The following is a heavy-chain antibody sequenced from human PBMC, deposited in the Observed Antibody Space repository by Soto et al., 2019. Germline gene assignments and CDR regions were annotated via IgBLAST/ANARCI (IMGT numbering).Heavy chain of an antibody. Sequence: GASVKVSCKASGYTFTSYYMHWGRQAPGQGLEWMGIINPGGGSTNYAQKFQGRVTMTRDTSTSTVYMELSSLRSEDTAVYYCARDQDRSSYFDKFAIGSWGQGTLVTVSS. J-gene: IGHJ4*02. V-gene: IGHV1-46*01. D-gene: IGHD3-3*01. CDR2: INPGGGST. CDR1: GYTFTSYY. CDR3: ARDQDRSSYFDKFAIGS.